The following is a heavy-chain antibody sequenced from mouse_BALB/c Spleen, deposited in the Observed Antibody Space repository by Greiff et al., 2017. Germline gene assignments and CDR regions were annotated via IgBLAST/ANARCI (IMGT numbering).Heavy chain of an antibody. CDR1: GFTFTDYY. D-gene: IGHD2-4*01. J-gene: IGHJ4*01. CDR3: ARHYEPFYAMDY. V-gene: IGHV7-3*02. Sequence: EVQLVESGGGLVQPGGSLRLSCATSGFTFTDYYMSWVRQPPGKALEWLGFIRNKANGYTTEYSASVKGRFTISRDNSQSILYLQMNTLRAEDSATYYCARHYEPFYAMDYWGQGTSVTVSS. CDR2: IRNKANGYTT.